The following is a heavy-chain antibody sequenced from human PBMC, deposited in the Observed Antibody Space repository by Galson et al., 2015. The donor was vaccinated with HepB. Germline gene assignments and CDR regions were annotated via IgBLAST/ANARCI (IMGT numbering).Heavy chain of an antibody. CDR3: ARDSGALHIGAVTAIHGAYWYFDL. CDR2: IKQDGSEK. J-gene: IGHJ2*01. D-gene: IGHD2-21*02. V-gene: IGHV3-7*03. CDR1: GFTFSSYA. Sequence: SLRLSCAASGFTFSSYAMHWVRQAPGKGLEWVANIKQDGSEKYYVDSVKGRFTISRDNAKNSLYLQMNSLRAEDTAVYYCARDSGALHIGAVTAIHGAYWYFDLGCRVTLVTVSS.